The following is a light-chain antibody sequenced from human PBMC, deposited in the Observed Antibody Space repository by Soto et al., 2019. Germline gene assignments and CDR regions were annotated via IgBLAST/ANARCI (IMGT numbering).Light chain of an antibody. CDR2: DVS. V-gene: IGLV2-14*03. J-gene: IGLJ1*01. CDR3: SSYTSSSTHV. Sequence: QSALPQPASVSGSPGQSITLSCTGTSSDVGAYTFVSWYQQHPDKVPKLMIFDVSRRPSGVSDRFSGSKSGNAASLTISGLQPEDEACYYCSSYTSSSTHVFGSGTKVTVL. CDR1: SSDVGAYTF.